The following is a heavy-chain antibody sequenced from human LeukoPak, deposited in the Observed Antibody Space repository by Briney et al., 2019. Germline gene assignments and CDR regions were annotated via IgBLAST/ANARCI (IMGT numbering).Heavy chain of an antibody. Sequence: GGSLRLSCAASGITFSSHAMSWVRQAPGKGLEWVSLISGSGGHTYYADSVKGRFTISRDSSKSTLYLQMNSLRAEDTAVYYCAKGRWFGTYYFDYWGQGTLVTVSS. V-gene: IGHV3-23*01. D-gene: IGHD3-10*01. CDR3: AKGRWFGTYYFDY. J-gene: IGHJ4*02. CDR1: GITFSSHA. CDR2: ISGSGGHT.